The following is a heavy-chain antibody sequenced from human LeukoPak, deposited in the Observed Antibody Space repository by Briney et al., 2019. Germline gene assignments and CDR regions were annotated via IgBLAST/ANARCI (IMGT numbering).Heavy chain of an antibody. CDR2: IIPILGIA. CDR1: GGTFSSYT. D-gene: IGHD5-24*01. J-gene: IGHJ6*02. CDR3: ARDRDGYNHYYYYGMDV. Sequence: SVKVSCKASGGTFSSYTISWVRQAPGQGLEWMGRIIPILGIANYAQKFQGRVTITADKSTSTAYMELSSLRSEDTAVYYCARDRDGYNHYYYYGMDVWGQGTTVTVSS. V-gene: IGHV1-69*04.